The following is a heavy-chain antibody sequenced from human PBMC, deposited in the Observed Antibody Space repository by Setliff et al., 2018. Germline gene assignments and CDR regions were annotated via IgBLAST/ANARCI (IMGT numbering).Heavy chain of an antibody. CDR2: IGTSSSYI. J-gene: IGHJ4*02. V-gene: IGHV3-21*01. CDR3: ARDGGEY. D-gene: IGHD3-16*01. CDR1: GFTFSDHY. Sequence: PGGSLRLSCAASGFTFSDHYMDWVRQAPGKGLEWVSSIGTSSSYIYYADSVKGRFTISRDNAKNSLYLQMNSLRAEDTAVYYCARDGGEYWGQGTLVTVSS.